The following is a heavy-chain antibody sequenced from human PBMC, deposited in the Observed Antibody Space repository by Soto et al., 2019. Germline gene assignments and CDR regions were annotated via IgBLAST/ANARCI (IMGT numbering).Heavy chain of an antibody. Sequence: GGSLRLSCAASGFTFSSSAMSWVRQAPGKGLEWVSAISGSGGRTYYADSVKGRFTISRDNSKNTLYLQMNRLRAEDTAVYYCAKDSLAAGGTRGPSWFDPWGQGTLVTVSS. D-gene: IGHD6-13*01. V-gene: IGHV3-23*01. CDR2: ISGSGGRT. J-gene: IGHJ5*02. CDR1: GFTFSSSA. CDR3: AKDSLAAGGTRGPSWFDP.